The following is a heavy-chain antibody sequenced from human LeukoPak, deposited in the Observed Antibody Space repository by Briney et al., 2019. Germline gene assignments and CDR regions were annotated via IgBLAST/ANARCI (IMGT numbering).Heavy chain of an antibody. CDR3: VRAWHSSSWHKFDY. V-gene: IGHV3-30-3*01. D-gene: IGHD6-13*01. Sequence: PGGSLRLSCAASGFTFSTYSMHWVRQAPGKGLEWVAVISYDGSEKYYADSVKGRFTISSDSSKNTLYLQMNSLRVEDTAVYYCVRAWHSSSWHKFDYWGQGTLVTVSS. CDR1: GFTFSTYS. CDR2: ISYDGSEK. J-gene: IGHJ4*02.